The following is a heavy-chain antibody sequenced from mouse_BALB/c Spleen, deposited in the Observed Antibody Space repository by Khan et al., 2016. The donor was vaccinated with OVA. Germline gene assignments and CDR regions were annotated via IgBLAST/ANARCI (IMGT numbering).Heavy chain of an antibody. D-gene: IGHD2-3*01. CDR3: ARDGYYFDY. CDR2: IYYSGST. J-gene: IGHJ2*01. CDR1: GYSITSGYS. V-gene: IGHV3-1*02. Sequence: EVELVESGPDLVKPSQSLSLTCTVTGYSITSGYSWHWIQQFPGNKLEWMGYIYYSGSTNYNPYLTSRIYITRNTSKQHFFLQLNSVTTEDTATYYWARDGYYFDYWGQGTTLTVSS.